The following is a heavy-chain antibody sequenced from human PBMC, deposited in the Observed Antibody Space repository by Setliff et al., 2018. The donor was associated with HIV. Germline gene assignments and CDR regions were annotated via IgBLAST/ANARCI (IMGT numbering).Heavy chain of an antibody. CDR3: AKGYTWSVVGALDV. CDR1: GYTFTSYD. Sequence: ASVKVSCKASGYTFTSYDISWVRQAPGQGLGWMGWISIYNGNTKYAQKLQGRVTMTTDTSTSTAYMELRSLRSDDTAVYYCAKGYTWSVVGALDVWGQGTRVTVSS. D-gene: IGHD1-1*01. J-gene: IGHJ3*01. CDR2: ISIYNGNT. V-gene: IGHV1-18*01.